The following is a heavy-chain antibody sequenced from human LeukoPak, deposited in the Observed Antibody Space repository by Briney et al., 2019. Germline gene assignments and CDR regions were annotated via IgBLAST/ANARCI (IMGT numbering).Heavy chain of an antibody. CDR1: GFTFSRYW. J-gene: IGHJ4*02. Sequence: GGSLRLSCAASGFTFSRYWMHWVRQAPGKGLVWVSRTDYDGSDTSYADSVRGRFTISRDNAKNTLYLQMNSLSAEDTAVYYCATLAAAGTNYWGQGTLVTVSS. V-gene: IGHV3-74*01. D-gene: IGHD6-13*01. CDR2: TDYDGSDT. CDR3: ATLAAAGTNY.